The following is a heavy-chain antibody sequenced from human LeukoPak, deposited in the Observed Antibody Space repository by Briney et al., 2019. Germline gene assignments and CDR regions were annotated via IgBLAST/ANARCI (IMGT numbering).Heavy chain of an antibody. J-gene: IGHJ4*02. CDR2: INAGNGNT. CDR1: GYTFTSYA. V-gene: IGHV1-3*01. CDR3: ARYCSGGSCYPGVFDY. Sequence: GASVKVSCKASGYTFTSYAMHWVRQAPGQRLEWMGWINAGNGNTKYSQKFQGRVTITRDTSASTAYMELSSLRSEDTAVYYCARYCSGGSCYPGVFDYWGQGTLVTVSS. D-gene: IGHD2-15*01.